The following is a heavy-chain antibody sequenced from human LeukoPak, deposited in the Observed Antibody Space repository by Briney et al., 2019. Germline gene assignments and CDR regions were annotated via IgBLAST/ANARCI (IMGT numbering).Heavy chain of an antibody. CDR3: ARDTAGVDY. J-gene: IGHJ4*02. CDR2: INQDGSER. D-gene: IGHD1-26*01. Sequence: GGSLRLSCAASGFTFSSYWMSWVRQAPGKGLEWLANINQDGSERYYVDSVKGRFTISRDNAKNSLCLQMNSLRAQDTAIYYCARDTAGVDYWGQGTLVTVSP. CDR1: GFTFSSYW. V-gene: IGHV3-7*03.